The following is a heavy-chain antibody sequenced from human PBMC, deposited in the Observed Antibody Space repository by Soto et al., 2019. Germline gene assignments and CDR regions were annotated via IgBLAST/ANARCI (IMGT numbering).Heavy chain of an antibody. CDR3: AKAIRELRPFWFDP. CDR2: MNPNSGNT. Sequence: GASVKVSCKASGYTFTSYDINWVRQATGQGLEWMGWMNPNSGNTGYAQKFQGRVTMTRNTSISTAYMELSSLRSEDTAVYYCAKAIRELRPFWFDPWGQGTLVTVSS. V-gene: IGHV1-8*01. D-gene: IGHD1-26*01. J-gene: IGHJ5*02. CDR1: GYTFTSYD.